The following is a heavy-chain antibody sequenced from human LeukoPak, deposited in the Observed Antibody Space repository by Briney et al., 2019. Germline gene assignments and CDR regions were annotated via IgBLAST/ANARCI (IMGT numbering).Heavy chain of an antibody. J-gene: IGHJ4*02. V-gene: IGHV3-11*04. CDR2: ISHTGSTI. D-gene: IGHD4-23*01. CDR1: GFTVSSNY. Sequence: GGSLRLSCAASGFTVSSNYMSWVRQAPGKGLEWVSYISHTGSTIQYADSVRGRFTLSRDNARSSLYLQMNSLRAEDTAVYYCASELQGGNSPPIGYWGQGTLVTVSS. CDR3: ASELQGGNSPPIGY.